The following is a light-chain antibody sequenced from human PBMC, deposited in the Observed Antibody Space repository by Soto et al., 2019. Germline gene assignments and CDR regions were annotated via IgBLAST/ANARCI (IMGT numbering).Light chain of an antibody. Sequence: QSALTQPPSASGSPGQSVTISCTGTSSDVGGYNYVSWYQQHPGKAPKLMIYEVSKRPSGVPDRFSGSKSGNTAFLTVSGLQAEDEADYYCSSYAGSNIVFGTGTKLTVL. V-gene: IGLV2-8*01. CDR1: SSDVGGYNY. J-gene: IGLJ1*01. CDR2: EVS. CDR3: SSYAGSNIV.